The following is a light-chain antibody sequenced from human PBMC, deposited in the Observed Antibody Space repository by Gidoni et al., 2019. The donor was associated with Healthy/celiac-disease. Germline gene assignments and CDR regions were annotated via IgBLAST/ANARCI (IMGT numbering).Light chain of an antibody. J-gene: IGLJ2*01. Sequence: QSVLTQPPSASGTPWQRVTIPCSGSSSNIGSNYVYWYQQLPGTAPKLLIYRNNQRPSGVPDRFSGSKSGTSASLAISGLRCEDEADYYCAAWDDSLSGVVFGGGTKLTVL. V-gene: IGLV1-47*01. CDR2: RNN. CDR1: SSNIGSNY. CDR3: AAWDDSLSGVV.